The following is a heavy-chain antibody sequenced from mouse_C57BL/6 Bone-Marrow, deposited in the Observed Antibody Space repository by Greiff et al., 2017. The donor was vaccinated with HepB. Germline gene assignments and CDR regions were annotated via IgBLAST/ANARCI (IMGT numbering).Heavy chain of an antibody. J-gene: IGHJ4*01. Sequence: QVQLQQSGPELVKPGASVKISCKASGYAFSSSWMNWVKQRPGKGLEWIGRIYPGDGDTNYNGKFKGKATLTADKSSSTAYMQLSSLTSDDSAVYFCARWLDAMDYWGQGTSVTVSS. V-gene: IGHV1-82*01. D-gene: IGHD2-2*01. CDR3: ARWLDAMDY. CDR2: IYPGDGDT. CDR1: GYAFSSSW.